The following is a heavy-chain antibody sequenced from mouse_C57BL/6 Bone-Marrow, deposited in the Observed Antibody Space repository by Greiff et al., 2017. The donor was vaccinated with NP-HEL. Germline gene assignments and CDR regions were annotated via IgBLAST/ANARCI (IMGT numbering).Heavy chain of an antibody. J-gene: IGHJ2*01. CDR3: AREAYYSNYEAY. Sequence: EVQLQQSGPVLVKPGASVKMSCKASGYTFTDYYMNWVKQSHGKSLEWIGVIKPYNGGTSYNQKFKGKATLTVDKSSSTAYMELNSLTSEDSAVYYCAREAYYSNYEAYWGQGTTLTVSS. V-gene: IGHV1-19*01. D-gene: IGHD2-5*01. CDR2: IKPYNGGT. CDR1: GYTFTDYY.